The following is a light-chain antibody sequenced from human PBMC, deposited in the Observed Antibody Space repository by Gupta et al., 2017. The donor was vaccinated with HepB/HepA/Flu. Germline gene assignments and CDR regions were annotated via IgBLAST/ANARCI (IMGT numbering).Light chain of an antibody. CDR3: MQGTHWPLT. CDR2: KVS. V-gene: IGKV2-30*01. CDR1: QSLVYSSDGNTS. Sequence: DVVMTQSPPILLVTLGPQTPISCRSSQSLVYSSDGNTSLIWFHQRPGQSTRRLIYKVSKRDSGVPDRFSGSGSGTDFTLKISRVEADDVGVYYCMQGTHWPLTCGGGTKVEIK. J-gene: IGKJ4*01.